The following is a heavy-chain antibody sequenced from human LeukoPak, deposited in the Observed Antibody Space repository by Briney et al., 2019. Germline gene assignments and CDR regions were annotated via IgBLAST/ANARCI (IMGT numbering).Heavy chain of an antibody. Sequence: EASVKVSCKASGYTFTGYYMHWVRQAPGQGLEWMGWINPNSGGTNYAQKFQGRVTMTTDTSTSTAYMELRSLRSDDTAVYFCARDAADTVRGGDYWGQGSLVTVSS. V-gene: IGHV1-2*02. J-gene: IGHJ4*02. CDR2: INPNSGGT. CDR1: GYTFTGYY. CDR3: ARDAADTVRGGDY. D-gene: IGHD5-18*01.